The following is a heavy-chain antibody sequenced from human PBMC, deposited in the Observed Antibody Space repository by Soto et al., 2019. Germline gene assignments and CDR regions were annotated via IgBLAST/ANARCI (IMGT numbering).Heavy chain of an antibody. D-gene: IGHD2-15*01. Sequence: VQLVQSGAAVKKPGASVKVSCKASGYTFTSFGISWVRQAPGQGLEWMGWISAYNGNTNYAENLQGRVTMTTDTSPSTAYMSLSSMRSDDTAVDYCARDHRGRTSAFDIRGQGTIDIGSS. CDR1: GYTFTSFG. J-gene: IGHJ3*02. CDR3: ARDHRGRTSAFDI. V-gene: IGHV1-18*01. CDR2: ISAYNGNT.